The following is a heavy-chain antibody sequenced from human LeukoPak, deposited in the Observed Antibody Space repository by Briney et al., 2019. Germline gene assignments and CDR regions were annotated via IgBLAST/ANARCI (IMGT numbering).Heavy chain of an antibody. V-gene: IGHV1-2*02. CDR2: INPNSGGT. Sequence: ASVKVSCKASGYTFTGYYMHWVRQAPGQGLEWMGWINPNSGGTNYAQKFQGRVTTTRDTSISTAYMELSRLRSDDTAVYYCARETALVRGVIITSPYFDYWGQGTLVTVSS. CDR1: GYTFTGYY. J-gene: IGHJ4*02. D-gene: IGHD3-10*01. CDR3: ARETALVRGVIITSPYFDY.